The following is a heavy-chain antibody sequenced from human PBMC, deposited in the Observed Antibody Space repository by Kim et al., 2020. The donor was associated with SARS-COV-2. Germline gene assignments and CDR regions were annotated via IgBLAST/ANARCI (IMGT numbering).Heavy chain of an antibody. CDR3: AAPGAEWELLAVDY. D-gene: IGHD1-26*01. J-gene: IGHJ4*02. CDR1: GGSISSSSYY. Sequence: SETLSLTCTVSGGSISSSSYYWGWIRQPPGKGLEWIGSIYYSGSTYYNPSLKSRVTISVDTSKNQFSLKLSSVTAADTAVYYCAAPGAEWELLAVDYWGQGTLVTVSS. V-gene: IGHV4-39*01. CDR2: IYYSGST.